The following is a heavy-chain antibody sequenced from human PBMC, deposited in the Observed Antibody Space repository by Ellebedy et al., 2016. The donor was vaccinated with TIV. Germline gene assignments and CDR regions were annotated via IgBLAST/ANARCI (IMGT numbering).Heavy chain of an antibody. D-gene: IGHD6-13*01. V-gene: IGHV3-23*01. CDR1: RFSFSNYA. J-gene: IGHJ4*02. CDR3: AKGWLGAGAGTDFDY. Sequence: GGSLRLSXVASRFSFSNYAMSWVRQAPGKGLEWVSGISAGGTITYYVDFVKGRFTISRDNSKNTLYLQMNSLRAEDTAVYYCAKGWLGAGAGTDFDYWGRGTLVTVSS. CDR2: ISAGGTIT.